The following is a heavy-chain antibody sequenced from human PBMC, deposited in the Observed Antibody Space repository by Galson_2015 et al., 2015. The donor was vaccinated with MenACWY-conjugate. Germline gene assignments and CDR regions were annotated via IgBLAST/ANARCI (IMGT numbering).Heavy chain of an antibody. CDR2: TYYRSRRHN. V-gene: IGHV6-1*01. Sequence: CAISGDSVSSYSAAWTGIRQSPSRGLEGLGRTYYRSRRHNDYAVSVKIRITINPDTSRNQLSLHLSSVTPEDTAVYFCYRGVTPTSGTISCYFDFWGRGTLVTVSS. CDR3: YRGVTPTSGTISCYFDF. J-gene: IGHJ2*01. D-gene: IGHD6-13*01. CDR1: GDSVSSYSAA.